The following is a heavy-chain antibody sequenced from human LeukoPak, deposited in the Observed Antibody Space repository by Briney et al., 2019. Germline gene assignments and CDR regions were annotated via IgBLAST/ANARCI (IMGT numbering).Heavy chain of an antibody. D-gene: IGHD6-25*01. J-gene: IGHJ4*02. CDR1: GFTFSSYG. CDR2: IPYDGSNK. Sequence: PGRSLRLSCAASGFTFSSYGMHWVRQAPGKGLEWVAVIPYDGSNKYYADSVKGRFTISRDNSKNTLYLQMNSLRAEDTAVYYCAKDDPYSSASYWGQGTLVTVSS. V-gene: IGHV3-30*18. CDR3: AKDDPYSSASY.